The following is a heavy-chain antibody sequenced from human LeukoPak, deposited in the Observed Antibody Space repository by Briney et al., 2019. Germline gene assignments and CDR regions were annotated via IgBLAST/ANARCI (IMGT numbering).Heavy chain of an antibody. J-gene: IGHJ4*02. Sequence: SETLSLTCTVSGRSISSSSYYWGWIRQPPGKGLEWIGSIYYSGSAYYTPSLKSRVTISVDTSKNQFSLKLNSVTAADAALYYCARRGGSTWYGDFDYWGQGTLVTVSS. CDR1: GRSISSSSYY. CDR2: IYYSGSA. V-gene: IGHV4-39*01. CDR3: ARRGGSTWYGDFDY. D-gene: IGHD6-13*01.